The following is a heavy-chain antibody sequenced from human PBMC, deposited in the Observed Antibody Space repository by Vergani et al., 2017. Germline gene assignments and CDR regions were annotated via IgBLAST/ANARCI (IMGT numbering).Heavy chain of an antibody. J-gene: IGHJ4*02. V-gene: IGHV4-38-2*01. CDR3: ATLLTGGIDF. D-gene: IGHD3-16*01. CDR1: GYSISSGYY. Sequence: QVQLQESGPGLVKPSETLSLTCAVSGYSISSGYYWGWIRQPPGKGLEWIGSIYLSGTTSYNASLKSRVTISLDTSKNHFSLHLSSVTAADTAVYYCATLLTGGIDFWGQGTLVTVSS. CDR2: IYLSGTT.